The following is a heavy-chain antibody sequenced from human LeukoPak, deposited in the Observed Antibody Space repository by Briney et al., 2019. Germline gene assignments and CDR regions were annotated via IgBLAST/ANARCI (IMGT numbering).Heavy chain of an antibody. CDR1: GFAFGSYW. V-gene: IGHV3-7*01. D-gene: IGHD6-19*01. CDR2: IKEDGSEK. CDR3: ATGGWYLAY. Sequence: GGSLRLSCAASGFAFGSYWMSWVRQAPGKGLEWVANIKEDGSEKYYLDSVKGRISISRDNAKNSLYLQINSLKVEDRAVHYCATGGWYLAYWGQGALVTVSA. J-gene: IGHJ4*02.